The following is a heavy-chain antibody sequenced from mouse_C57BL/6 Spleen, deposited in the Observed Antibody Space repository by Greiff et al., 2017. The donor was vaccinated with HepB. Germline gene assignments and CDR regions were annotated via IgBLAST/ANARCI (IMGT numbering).Heavy chain of an antibody. J-gene: IGHJ4*01. CDR1: GYAFSSSW. CDR3: ARGSNYIMDY. CDR2: IYPGDGDT. V-gene: IGHV1-82*01. Sequence: VQGVESGPELVKPGASVKISCKASGYAFSSSWMNWVKQRPGKGLEWIGRIYPGDGDTNYNGKFKGKATLTADKSSSTAYMQLSSLTSEDSAVYFCARGSNYIMDYWGQGTSVTVSS. D-gene: IGHD2-5*01.